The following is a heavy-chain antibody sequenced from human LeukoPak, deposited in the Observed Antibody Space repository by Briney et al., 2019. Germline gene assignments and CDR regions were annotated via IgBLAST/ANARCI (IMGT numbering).Heavy chain of an antibody. CDR2: IIPIFGTA. J-gene: IGHJ6*03. Sequence: GASVKVSCKASGGTFSSYAISWVRQAPGQGLEWMGGIIPIFGTANYAQKFQGRVTITADESTSTAYMELSSLRSEDTAVYYCARECDLAGLNYYYYMDVWGKGTTVTVSS. CDR1: GGTFSSYA. D-gene: IGHD6-19*01. V-gene: IGHV1-69*13. CDR3: ARECDLAGLNYYYYMDV.